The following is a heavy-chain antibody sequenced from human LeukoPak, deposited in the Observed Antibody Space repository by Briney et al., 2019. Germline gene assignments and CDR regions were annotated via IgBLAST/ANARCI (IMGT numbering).Heavy chain of an antibody. CDR3: ARDLRYESGYDAFDI. CDR1: GGSISSGDYY. CDR2: IYYSGST. V-gene: IGHV4-30-4*08. J-gene: IGHJ3*02. D-gene: IGHD3-22*01. Sequence: SETLSLTCTVSGGSISSGDYYWSWIRQPPGKGLEWIGYIYYSGSTYYNPSLKSRVTISVDTSKNQFSLKLSSVTAADTAVYYCARDLRYESGYDAFDIWGQGTMVTVSS.